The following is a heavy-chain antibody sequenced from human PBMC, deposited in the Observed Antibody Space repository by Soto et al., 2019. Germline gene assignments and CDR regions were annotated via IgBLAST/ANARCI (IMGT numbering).Heavy chain of an antibody. CDR1: GFTFSSYW. V-gene: IGHV3-7*03. J-gene: IGHJ3*02. D-gene: IGHD3-22*01. CDR3: ATSTGGYYYGDAFDI. CDR2: IKQDGSEK. Sequence: GGSLILSCAASGFTFSSYWMSWVRQAPGKGLEWVANIKQDGSEKYYVDSVKGRFTISRVNAKNSLYLQMNSLRAEDTAVYYCATSTGGYYYGDAFDIWGQGTMVTVSS.